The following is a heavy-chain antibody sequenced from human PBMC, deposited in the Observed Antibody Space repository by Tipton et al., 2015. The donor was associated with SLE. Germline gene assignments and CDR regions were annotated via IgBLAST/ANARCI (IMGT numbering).Heavy chain of an antibody. J-gene: IGHJ5*02. D-gene: IGHD2-8*01. CDR2: IFRNGNT. CDR1: GGSIRSNY. V-gene: IGHV4-4*07. CDR3: ARHDTNYGRNWFDP. Sequence: TLSLTCTVSGGSIRSNYWSWIRQPAGKGLEWLGRIFRNGNTNYNPSLKSRVIMSVDTSKNQFSLKLSSVTAADTAVYYCARHDTNYGRNWFDPWGQGTLVTVSS.